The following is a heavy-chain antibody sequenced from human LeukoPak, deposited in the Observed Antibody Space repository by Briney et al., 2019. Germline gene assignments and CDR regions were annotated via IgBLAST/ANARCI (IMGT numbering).Heavy chain of an antibody. V-gene: IGHV3-21*04. CDR3: DLGVIDPAFDS. CDR2: ISSSSSFI. D-gene: IGHD3-16*02. Sequence: GGSLGLSCAASGFTFSSYSMNWVRQAPGKGLEWVSSISSSSSFIYYADSVKGRFTISRDNAKNSLYLQMNSLRAEDTALYTKDLGVIDPAFDSWGQGTLVTVAS. CDR1: GFTFSSYS. J-gene: IGHJ4*02.